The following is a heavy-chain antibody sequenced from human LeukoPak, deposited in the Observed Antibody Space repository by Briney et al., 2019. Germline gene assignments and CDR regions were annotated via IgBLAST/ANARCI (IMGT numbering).Heavy chain of an antibody. V-gene: IGHV4-34*01. CDR1: GGSFSGYY. Sequence: SETLSLTCAVYGGSFSGYYWSWIRQPPGKGLEWIGEINHSGSTNYNPSLKSRVTISVDTSKNQISLKLSSVTAADTALYYCAMTLWYYKASGKTNWFDPWGQGTLVTVSS. CDR2: INHSGST. J-gene: IGHJ5*02. D-gene: IGHD3-10*01. CDR3: AMTLWYYKASGKTNWFDP.